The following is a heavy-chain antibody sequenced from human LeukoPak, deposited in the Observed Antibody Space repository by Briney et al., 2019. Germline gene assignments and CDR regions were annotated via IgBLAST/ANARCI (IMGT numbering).Heavy chain of an antibody. J-gene: IGHJ5*02. CDR3: ASKTSYGDWFDP. CDR2: IYYSGST. CDR1: GGSISSYY. D-gene: IGHD4-17*01. V-gene: IGHV4-59*01. Sequence: SETLSLTCTVSGGSISSYYWSWIRQPPGKGLEYIGYIYYSGSTNYNPSLKSRVTISVDTSKNQFSLKLSSVTAADTAVYYCASKTSYGDWFDPWGQGTLVTVSS.